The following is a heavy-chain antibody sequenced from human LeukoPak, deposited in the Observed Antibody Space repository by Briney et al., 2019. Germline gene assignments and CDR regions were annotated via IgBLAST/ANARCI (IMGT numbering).Heavy chain of an antibody. Sequence: AGSLRLTCAASGFTFSSYSMYWVRQAPGKGLEWVSSISSSSSYIYYADSVKGRFTISRDNAKNSLYLQMNSPRAEDTDLYYCARVPGLGELDYWGQGTLVTVSS. CDR3: ARVPGLGELDY. J-gene: IGHJ4*02. D-gene: IGHD3-16*01. CDR2: ISSSSSYI. V-gene: IGHV3-21*01. CDR1: GFTFSSYS.